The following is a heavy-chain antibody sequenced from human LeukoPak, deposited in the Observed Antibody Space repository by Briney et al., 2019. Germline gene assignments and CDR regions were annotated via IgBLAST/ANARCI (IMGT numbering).Heavy chain of an antibody. D-gene: IGHD1-26*01. CDR1: GFTFSTYG. CDR3: AKGSVGASRPDYFDY. V-gene: IGHV3-30*18. Sequence: GGSLRLSCAASGFTFSTYGMHWVRQAPGKGLEWVAVISYDGSDKYYADSVRGRFTISRDNSKNTLYLQMNSLRAEDTAVYYCAKGSVGASRPDYFDYWGQGTLVTVSS. CDR2: ISYDGSDK. J-gene: IGHJ4*02.